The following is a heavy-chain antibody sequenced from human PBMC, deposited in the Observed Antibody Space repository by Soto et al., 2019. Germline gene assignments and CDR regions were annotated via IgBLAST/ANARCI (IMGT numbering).Heavy chain of an antibody. CDR3: ASAATTEHYYYYYGRDV. Sequence: GASVKVSCKASGYTFTGYYMHWVRQAPGQGLEWMGWINPNSGGTNYAQKFQGRVTMTRVTSISTAYMELSRLRSDDTAVYYCASAATTEHYYYYYGRDVWGQGTTVTVSS. J-gene: IGHJ6*02. CDR1: GYTFTGYY. D-gene: IGHD5-12*01. V-gene: IGHV1-2*02. CDR2: INPNSGGT.